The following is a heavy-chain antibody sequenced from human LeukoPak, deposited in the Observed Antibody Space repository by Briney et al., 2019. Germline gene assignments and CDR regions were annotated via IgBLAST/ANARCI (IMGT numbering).Heavy chain of an antibody. CDR2: IYYSGST. CDR3: ARAAVRGYSSTYNWFDP. CDR1: GGSFSGYY. D-gene: IGHD5-18*01. J-gene: IGHJ5*02. V-gene: IGHV4-59*01. Sequence: TSETLSLTCAVYGGSFSGYYWSWIRQPPGKGLEWIGYIYYSGSTNYNPSLKSRVTISVDTSKNQFSLKLSSVTAADTAVYYCARAAVRGYSSTYNWFDPWGQGTLVTVSS.